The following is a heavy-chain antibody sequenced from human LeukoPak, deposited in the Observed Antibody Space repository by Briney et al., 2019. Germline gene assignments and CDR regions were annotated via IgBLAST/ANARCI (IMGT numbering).Heavy chain of an antibody. CDR2: IDNSGST. CDR3: ARTNYGDYNWFDP. V-gene: IGHV4-61*01. D-gene: IGHD4-17*01. CDR1: GGSVSSDSYY. Sequence: SETLSLTCKVSGGSVSSDSYYWSWIRQPPGQGLEWIGYIDNSGSTKYNASLKSRLTISVDTSKNQFSLEVTSVTAADTAVYYCARTNYGDYNWFDPWGQGTLVTVSS. J-gene: IGHJ5*02.